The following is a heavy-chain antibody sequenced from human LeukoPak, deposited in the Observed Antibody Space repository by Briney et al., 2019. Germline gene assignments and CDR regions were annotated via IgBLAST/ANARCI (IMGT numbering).Heavy chain of an antibody. CDR3: ARERRYCSGGSCYSNWFDP. CDR1: GYTFTAYY. CDR2: INPNSGRT. V-gene: IGHV1-2*02. J-gene: IGHJ5*02. Sequence: ASVKVSCKASGYTFTAYYMHWVRQAPGQGLEWMGWINPNSGRTNYAQKFQGRVTMTRDTSISTAYMELSRLRSDDTAVYYCARERRYCSGGSCYSNWFDPWGQGTLVTVSS. D-gene: IGHD2-15*01.